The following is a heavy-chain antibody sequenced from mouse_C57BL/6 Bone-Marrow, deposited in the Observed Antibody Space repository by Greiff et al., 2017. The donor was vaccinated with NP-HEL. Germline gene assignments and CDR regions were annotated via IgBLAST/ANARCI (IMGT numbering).Heavy chain of an antibody. CDR1: GYTFTSYW. V-gene: IGHV1-52*01. J-gene: IGHJ2*01. CDR3: ARYYYGFYFDY. CDR2: IDPSDSET. Sequence: VKLVESGAELVKPGASVKLSCKASGYTFTSYWMHWVKQRPIQGLEWIGNIDPSDSETHYNQKFKDKATLTVDKSSSTAYMQLSSLTSEDSAVYYCARYYYGFYFDYWGQGTTLTVSS. D-gene: IGHD1-1*01.